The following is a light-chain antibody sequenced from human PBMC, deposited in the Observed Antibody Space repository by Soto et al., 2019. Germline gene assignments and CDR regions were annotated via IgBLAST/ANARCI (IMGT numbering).Light chain of an antibody. CDR3: SSYTSSSTLP. CDR2: DVS. V-gene: IGLV2-14*01. Sequence: QSALTQPASVSGSPGQSITISCTGTSSDVGGYNYVSWYQQHPGKAPKLMIYDVSNRPSGVSNRFSGSESGNTASLTISGLQAEDEADYYCSSYTSSSTLPFGTGTKLTVL. CDR1: SSDVGGYNY. J-gene: IGLJ1*01.